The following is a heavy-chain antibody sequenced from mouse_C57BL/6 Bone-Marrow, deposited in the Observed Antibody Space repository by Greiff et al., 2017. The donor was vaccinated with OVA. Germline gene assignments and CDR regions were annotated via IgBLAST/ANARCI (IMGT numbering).Heavy chain of an antibody. CDR2: ISNGGGST. V-gene: IGHV5-12*01. J-gene: IGHJ2*01. CDR1: GFTFSDYY. D-gene: IGHD1-1*01. CDR3: ARRAYGSSYFDY. Sequence: EVMLVESGGGLVQPGGSLKLSCAASGFTFSDYYMYWVRQTPEKRLEWVAYISNGGGSTYYPDTVKGRFTISRDNAKNTLYLQMSRLKSEDTAMYYCARRAYGSSYFDYWGQGTTLTVSS.